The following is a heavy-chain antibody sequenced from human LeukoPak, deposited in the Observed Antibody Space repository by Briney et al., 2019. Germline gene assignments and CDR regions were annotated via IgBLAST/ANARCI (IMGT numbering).Heavy chain of an antibody. Sequence: ASVKVSCKASGYTFTSYGISWVRQAPGQGLEWMGWISAYNGNTNYAQKLQGRVTMTTDTSTSTAYMELRSLRSDDTAVYYCASVYSGYDPPHYWGQGTLVTVSS. D-gene: IGHD5-12*01. CDR3: ASVYSGYDPPHY. CDR1: GYTFTSYG. V-gene: IGHV1-18*01. CDR2: ISAYNGNT. J-gene: IGHJ4*02.